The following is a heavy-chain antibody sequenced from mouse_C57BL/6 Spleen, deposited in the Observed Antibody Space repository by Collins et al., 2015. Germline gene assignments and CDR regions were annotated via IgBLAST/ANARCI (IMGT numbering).Heavy chain of an antibody. D-gene: IGHD2-4*01. Sequence: VKQSHGKSLEWIGDINPNNGGTGYNQKFKGKATLTVDKSSSTAYMDLRSLTSEDSAVYYCARSDYDGDYYAMDYWGQGTSVTVSS. V-gene: IGHV1-26*01. J-gene: IGHJ4*01. CDR3: ARSDYDGDYYAMDY. CDR2: INPNNGGT.